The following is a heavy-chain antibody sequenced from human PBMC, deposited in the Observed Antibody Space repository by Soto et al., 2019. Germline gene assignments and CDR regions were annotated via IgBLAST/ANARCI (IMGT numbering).Heavy chain of an antibody. D-gene: IGHD6-13*01. V-gene: IGHV4-39*01. CDR1: GGSTSSSSYY. CDR2: IYYSGST. CDR3: ARGIAATPKTRSPFDP. Sequence: QLQLQESGPGLVKPSETLSLTCTVSGGSTSSSSYYCGWLRQPPGQGLEWIGSIYYSGSTYYNPSPQSRVTISVDTSKNQFSLRLSSVTAADPAVYYGARGIAATPKTRSPFDPWGQGTLVTVSS. J-gene: IGHJ5*02.